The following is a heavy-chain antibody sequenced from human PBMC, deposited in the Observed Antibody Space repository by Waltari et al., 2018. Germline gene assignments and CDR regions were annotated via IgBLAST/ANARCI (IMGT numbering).Heavy chain of an antibody. D-gene: IGHD3-16*01. V-gene: IGHV1-69-2*01. J-gene: IGHJ4*02. CDR3: ARTTTFKSLDY. CDR2: VDPADDKT. Sequence: EVQLVQSGAEVKKPGATVKISCKASGYTFTDYYMHWVQQDPGKGLEWMGRVDPADDKTIYAEKFQGRVTINADTSTDTVYMELSSLRSEDTAVYYCARTTTFKSLDYWGQGTLVTVSS. CDR1: GYTFTDYY.